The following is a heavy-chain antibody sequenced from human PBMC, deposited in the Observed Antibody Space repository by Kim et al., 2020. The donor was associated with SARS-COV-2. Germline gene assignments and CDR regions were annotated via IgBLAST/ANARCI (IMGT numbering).Heavy chain of an antibody. D-gene: IGHD7-27*01. Sequence: GGSLRLSCGASVFTFSSYAMSWVRQAPGQGLEWVSAISFNGGSTYYAASVQGRFTISRDNSKNTVSLQMNSLRADDTAIYYCAKVSGVEYYYTMDVWGQG. CDR1: VFTFSSYA. CDR2: ISFNGGST. CDR3: AKVSGVEYYYTMDV. V-gene: IGHV3-23*01. J-gene: IGHJ6*02.